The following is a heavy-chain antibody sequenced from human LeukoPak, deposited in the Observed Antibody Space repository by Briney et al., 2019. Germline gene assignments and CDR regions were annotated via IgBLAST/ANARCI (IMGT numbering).Heavy chain of an antibody. Sequence: ASVKVSCKASGYTFTGHYIYWVRQAPGQGLEWMGCINPNSGDTSYAQKFQGSVTMTRDTAVSTVYMELTRLRTDDTALYYCARGLGDTLNYGMDVWGQGTTVTVS. J-gene: IGHJ6*02. CDR2: INPNSGDT. D-gene: IGHD3-16*01. V-gene: IGHV1-2*02. CDR1: GYTFTGHY. CDR3: ARGLGDTLNYGMDV.